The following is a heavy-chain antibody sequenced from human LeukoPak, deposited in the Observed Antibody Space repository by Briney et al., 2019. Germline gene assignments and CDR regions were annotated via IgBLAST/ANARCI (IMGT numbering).Heavy chain of an antibody. J-gene: IGHJ4*02. Sequence: GGSLRLSCAASGFTFSNAWMSWVRQAPGKGLEWVGRIKSKTDGGTTDYAAPVKGRFTISRDDSKNTLYLQMNSLKTEDTAVYYCAKDLAVFRSYYFDYWGQGTLVTVSS. CDR1: GFTFSNAW. D-gene: IGHD2-8*02. CDR2: IKSKTDGGTT. V-gene: IGHV3-15*01. CDR3: AKDLAVFRSYYFDY.